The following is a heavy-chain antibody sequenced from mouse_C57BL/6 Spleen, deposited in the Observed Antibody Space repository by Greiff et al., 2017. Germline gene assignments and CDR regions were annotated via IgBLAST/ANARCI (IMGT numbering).Heavy chain of an antibody. Sequence: QVQLQQSGAELVRPGASVTLSCKASGYTFTDYEMHWVKQTPVHGLEWIGAIDPETGGTAYNQKFKGKAILTADKSSSTTYMALRSLTSEDSAVYYCTKVYYYYGYWGQGATLTVAS. CDR2: IDPETGGT. D-gene: IGHD2-1*01. V-gene: IGHV1-15*01. CDR3: TKVYYYYGY. J-gene: IGHJ2*01. CDR1: GYTFTDYE.